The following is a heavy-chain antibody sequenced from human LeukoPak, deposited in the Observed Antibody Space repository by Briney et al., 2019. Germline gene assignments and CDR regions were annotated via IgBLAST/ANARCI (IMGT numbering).Heavy chain of an antibody. D-gene: IGHD4-23*01. CDR2: ISSSSSTI. V-gene: IGHV3-48*02. CDR3: ARVSVYGGARLDY. Sequence: GGSLRLSCEVSGFTFSSNSMNWVRQAPGKGLEWISYISSSSSTIYYADFVKGRFTISRDNAKNSLYLQMNSLRDEDTAVYYCARVSVYGGARLDYWGQGTLVTVSS. CDR1: GFTFSSNS. J-gene: IGHJ4*02.